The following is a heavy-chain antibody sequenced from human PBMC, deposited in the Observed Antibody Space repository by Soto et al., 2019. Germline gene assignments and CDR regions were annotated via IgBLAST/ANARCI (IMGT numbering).Heavy chain of an antibody. CDR1: GFTFDDYA. Sequence: GGSLRLSCAASGFTFDDYAMHWVRQAPGKGLEWVSGISWNSGSIGYADSVKGRFTISRENAKNSLYLQMNSLRAEDTALYFCAKDITAASYLAGGYYYYGMDVWGQGTTVTVSS. J-gene: IGHJ6*02. CDR3: AKDITAASYLAGGYYYYGMDV. D-gene: IGHD1-20*01. CDR2: ISWNSGSI. V-gene: IGHV3-9*01.